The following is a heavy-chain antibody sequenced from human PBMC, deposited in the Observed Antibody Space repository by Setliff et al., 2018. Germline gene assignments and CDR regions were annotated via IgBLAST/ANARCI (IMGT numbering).Heavy chain of an antibody. CDR1: GGTFRSYG. V-gene: IGHV1-69*05. CDR2: TIPMFGSA. Sequence: SVKVSCKASGGTFRSYGISWVRQAPGQGLEWMGGTIPMFGSANYAQKFQGRVTITTDESTSTAYMELSSLRSEDAAIYYCATERGLVVSATDYYYYMDVWGKGTTVTVSS. J-gene: IGHJ6*03. D-gene: IGHD2-15*01. CDR3: ATERGLVVSATDYYYYMDV.